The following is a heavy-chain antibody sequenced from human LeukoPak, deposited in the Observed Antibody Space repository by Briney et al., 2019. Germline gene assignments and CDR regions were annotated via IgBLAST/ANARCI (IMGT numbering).Heavy chain of an antibody. V-gene: IGHV3-30*18. CDR3: AKDSGDYGDLRG. D-gene: IGHD4-17*01. J-gene: IGHJ4*02. CDR1: GFTFSSYG. Sequence: LTGGSLRLSCAASGFTFSSYGMHWVRQAPGKGLEWVAVISYDGSNKYYADSVKGRFTISRDNSKNTLYLQMNSLRAEDTAVYYCAKDSGDYGDLRGWGQGTLVTASS. CDR2: ISYDGSNK.